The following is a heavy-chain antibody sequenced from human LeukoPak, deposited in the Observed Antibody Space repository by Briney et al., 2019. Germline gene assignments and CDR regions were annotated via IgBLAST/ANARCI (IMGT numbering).Heavy chain of an antibody. D-gene: IGHD3-22*01. CDR3: ARAEGSNDRMS. Sequence: ASLKVSCKASGYSFSGYYMHWVRQAPGQGLEWMGWINPHSGDTNYAQKFQGRVTMTRDTSISTAYMELSRLRSDDTAVYYCARAEGSNDRMSWGQGTLVTVSS. V-gene: IGHV1-2*02. CDR1: GYSFSGYY. CDR2: INPHSGDT. J-gene: IGHJ5*02.